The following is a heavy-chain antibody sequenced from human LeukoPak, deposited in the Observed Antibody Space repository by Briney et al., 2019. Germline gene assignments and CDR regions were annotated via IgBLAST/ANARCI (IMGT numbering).Heavy chain of an antibody. D-gene: IGHD3-22*01. CDR1: EFTFSSYS. CDR2: INRGATYI. CDR3: VRLRRNSDSSGYYYYYDY. V-gene: IGHV3-21*01. J-gene: IGHJ4*02. Sequence: PGGSLRLSCTVSEFTFSSYSMYWVRQAPGKGLEWVASINRGATYIYYADSMKGRFTISRDDAKSSLYLQMNSLRAEDTAVYYCVRLRRNSDSSGYYYYYDYWGQGILVTVSS.